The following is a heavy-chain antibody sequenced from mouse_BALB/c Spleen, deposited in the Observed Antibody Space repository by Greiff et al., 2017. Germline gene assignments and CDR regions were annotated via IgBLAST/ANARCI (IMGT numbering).Heavy chain of an antibody. CDR2: ISDGGSYT. V-gene: IGHV5-4*02. CDR1: GFTFSDYY. CDR3: ARERGYYYGSSYVRYYAMDY. Sequence: DVKLVESGGGLVKPGGSLKLSCAASGFTFSDYYMYWVRQTPEKRLEWVATISDGGSYTYYPDSVKGRFTISRDNAKNNLYLQMSSLKSEDTAMYYCARERGYYYGSSYVRYYAMDYWGQGTSVTVSS. J-gene: IGHJ4*01. D-gene: IGHD1-1*01.